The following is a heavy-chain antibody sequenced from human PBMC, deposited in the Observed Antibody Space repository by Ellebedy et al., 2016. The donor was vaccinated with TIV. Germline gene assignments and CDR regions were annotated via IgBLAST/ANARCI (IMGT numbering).Heavy chain of an antibody. CDR1: GYTFTSYA. V-gene: IGHV1-8*02. J-gene: IGHJ5*02. D-gene: IGHD3-10*01. Sequence: AASVKVSCKASGYTFTSYAISWVRQAPGQGLEWMGWMNPNSGNTGYAQKFQGRVTMTRNTSISTAYMELSSLRSEDTAVYYCARGRGYYGSGMNWFDPWGQGTLVTVSS. CDR3: ARGRGYYGSGMNWFDP. CDR2: MNPNSGNT.